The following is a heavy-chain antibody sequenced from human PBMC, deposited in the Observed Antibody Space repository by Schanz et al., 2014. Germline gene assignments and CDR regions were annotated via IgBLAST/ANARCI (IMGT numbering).Heavy chain of an antibody. CDR3: ARDFSAYVGNYFDY. CDR1: GYTFSDSY. V-gene: IGHV1-46*01. CDR2: INPSGGGT. Sequence: QEQLVQSGAEVRKPGASVKVSCKASGYTFSDSYVHWVRQAPGQGLEWMGIINPSGGGTSYALRFQDRVTVTRDTSRSTVYMELSSLRSEDTAVYYCARDFSAYVGNYFDYWGQGTLVTVSS. D-gene: IGHD5-12*01. J-gene: IGHJ4*02.